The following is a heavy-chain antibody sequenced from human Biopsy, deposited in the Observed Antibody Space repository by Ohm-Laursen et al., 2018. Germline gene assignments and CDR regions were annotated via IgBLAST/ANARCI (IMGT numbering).Heavy chain of an antibody. Sequence: SVKVSCKASGNTFATYHIHWVRQAPGQGLEWMGVISPSGATTSFSQKFQGRITMTRDTSTGTVYMDLNSLGSEDTAVYYCARAGVGSDGTDSYYYGMDVWGQGTLVTVSS. J-gene: IGHJ6*02. CDR2: ISPSGATT. D-gene: IGHD5-24*01. V-gene: IGHV1-46*01. CDR1: GNTFATYH. CDR3: ARAGVGSDGTDSYYYGMDV.